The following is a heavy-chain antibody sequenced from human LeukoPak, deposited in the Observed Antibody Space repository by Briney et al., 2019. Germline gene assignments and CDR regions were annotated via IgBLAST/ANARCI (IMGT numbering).Heavy chain of an antibody. J-gene: IGHJ4*02. CDR1: GGSISSYY. CDR3: ARDILSGSGFFDY. CDR2: IYYSGST. Sequence: SETLSLTCTVSGGSISSYYWSWIRQPPGKGLEWIGYIYYSGSTNYNPSLKSRVTISVDTSKNQFSLKLSSVTAADTAVYYCARDILSGSGFFDYWGQGTLVTVSS. D-gene: IGHD3-10*01. V-gene: IGHV4-59*01.